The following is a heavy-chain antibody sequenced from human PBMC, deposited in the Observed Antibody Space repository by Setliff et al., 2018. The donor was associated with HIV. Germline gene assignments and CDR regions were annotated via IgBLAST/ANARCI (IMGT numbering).Heavy chain of an antibody. CDR3: ARVRGRGAYYFDY. J-gene: IGHJ4*01. CDR1: GYTFTGYY. V-gene: IGHV1-2*02. Sequence: ASVKVSCKASGYTFTGYYMHWVRQAPGQGLEWMGWINPNSGGTKSAQTFQGRVTMTRDTSITTAYMELSGLTSDDTAVYFCARVRGRGAYYFDYWGRGTPVTVSS. D-gene: IGHD3-10*01. CDR2: INPNSGGT.